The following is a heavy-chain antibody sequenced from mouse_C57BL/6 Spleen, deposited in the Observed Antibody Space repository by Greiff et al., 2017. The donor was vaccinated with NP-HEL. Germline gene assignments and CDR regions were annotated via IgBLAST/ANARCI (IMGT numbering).Heavy chain of an antibody. CDR3: ARVTAVVFEY. D-gene: IGHD1-1*01. J-gene: IGHJ2*01. CDR1: GYTFTSYW. Sequence: VQLQQPGAELVMPGASVKLSCKASGYTFTSYWMHWVKQRPGQGLEWIGEIDPSDSYTNYNQKFKGKSTLTVDKSSSTAYMQLSSLTSEDSAVYYCARVTAVVFEYWGQGTTLTGSS. CDR2: IDPSDSYT. V-gene: IGHV1-69*01.